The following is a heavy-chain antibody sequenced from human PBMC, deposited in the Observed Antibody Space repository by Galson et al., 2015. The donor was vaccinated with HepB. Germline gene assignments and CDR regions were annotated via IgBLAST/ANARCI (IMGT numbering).Heavy chain of an antibody. V-gene: IGHV3-66*04. D-gene: IGHD6-19*01. CDR2: LYSGGST. Sequence: SLRLSCAASGFTVSTNYMNWVRHAPGKGLEWVSVLYSGGSTYYGDSVKGRFTISRDNSKNTLYLQMNSLRAEDTAVYYCARLSASGWGFDIWGQGTMVTVSS. CDR3: ARLSASGWGFDI. J-gene: IGHJ3*02. CDR1: GFTVSTNY.